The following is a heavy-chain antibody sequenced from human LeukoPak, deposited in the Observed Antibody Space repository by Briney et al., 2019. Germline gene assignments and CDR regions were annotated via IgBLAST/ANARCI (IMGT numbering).Heavy chain of an antibody. Sequence: TSETLSLTCAVYGGSFSGYYWSWIRQPPGKGLEWIGEINHSGSTNYNPSLKSRVTISVDTSKNQFSLKLSSVTAADTAVYYCARPQWELLGYDYWGQGTLVTVSS. V-gene: IGHV4-34*01. J-gene: IGHJ4*02. CDR2: INHSGST. CDR1: GGSFSGYY. D-gene: IGHD1-26*01. CDR3: ARPQWELLGYDY.